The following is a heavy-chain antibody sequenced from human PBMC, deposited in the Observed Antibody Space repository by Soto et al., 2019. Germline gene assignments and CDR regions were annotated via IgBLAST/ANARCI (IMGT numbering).Heavy chain of an antibody. J-gene: IGHJ4*02. D-gene: IGHD6-13*01. Sequence: QVQLVQSGAEVKKPGASVKVSCKASGYTFTSYGISWVRQAPGQGLEWMGWISAYNGNTNYAQKLQGRVTMTTDTSTSTAYMELRSLRSDDTAVYYCARDWPYPYSSSWYRAFDYWGQGTLVTVSS. CDR2: ISAYNGNT. CDR1: GYTFTSYG. V-gene: IGHV1-18*04. CDR3: ARDWPYPYSSSWYRAFDY.